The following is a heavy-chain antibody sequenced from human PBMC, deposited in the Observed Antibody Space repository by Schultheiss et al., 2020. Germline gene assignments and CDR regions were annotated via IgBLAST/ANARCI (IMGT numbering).Heavy chain of an antibody. J-gene: IGHJ4*02. CDR3: ASENYYDSSGYYTGFNY. D-gene: IGHD3-22*01. CDR2: IYYSGST. CDR1: GGSFSGYY. Sequence: SETLSLTCAVYGGSFSGYYWSWIRQPPGKGLEWIGYIYYSGSTNYNPSLKSRITISLDTSKNQFSLKLSSVTAADTAVYYCASENYYDSSGYYTGFNYWGQGTLVTVSS. V-gene: IGHV4-59*12.